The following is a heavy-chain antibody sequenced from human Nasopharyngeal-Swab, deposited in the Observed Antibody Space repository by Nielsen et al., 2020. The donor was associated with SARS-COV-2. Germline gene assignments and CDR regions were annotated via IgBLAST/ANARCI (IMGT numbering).Heavy chain of an antibody. Sequence: SETLSLTCTVSGGSISSGDYYWSWIRQPPGKGLEWIGYIYYSGSTYYNPSLKSRVTISVDTSKNQFTLKLSSVTAADTAVYYCARVTYYDFWSGYEDYWGQGSLVIVSS. CDR3: ARVTYYDFWSGYEDY. J-gene: IGHJ4*02. CDR1: GGSISSGDYY. V-gene: IGHV4-30-4*02. D-gene: IGHD3-3*01. CDR2: IYYSGST.